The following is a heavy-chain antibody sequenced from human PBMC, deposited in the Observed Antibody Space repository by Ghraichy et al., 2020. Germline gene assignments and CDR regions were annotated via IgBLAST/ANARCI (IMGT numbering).Heavy chain of an antibody. D-gene: IGHD2-2*01. CDR3: ARSFFFYSGKIKEEKRGGSRRHCSSTSCRNNRAFDI. Sequence: SETLSLTCAVYGGSFSGYYWSWIRQPPGKGLEWIGEINHSGSTNYNPSLKSRVTISVDTSKNQFSLKLSSVTAADTAVYYCARSFFFYSGKIKEEKRGGSRRHCSSTSCRNNRAFDIWGQGTMVTVSS. CDR1: GGSFSGYY. CDR2: INHSGST. V-gene: IGHV4-34*01. J-gene: IGHJ3*02.